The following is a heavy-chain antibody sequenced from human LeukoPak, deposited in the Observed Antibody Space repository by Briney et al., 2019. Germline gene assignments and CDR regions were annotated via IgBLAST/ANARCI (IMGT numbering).Heavy chain of an antibody. Sequence: PSQTLSPTCTVSGGSISSGGYYWSWIRQHPGKGLEWIGYIYYSGSTYYNPSLKSRVTISVDTSKNQFSLKLSSVTAADTAVYYSAREPIPNYYDSSGDYFDYWGQGTLVTVSS. CDR3: AREPIPNYYDSSGDYFDY. CDR1: GGSISSGGYY. CDR2: IYYSGST. D-gene: IGHD3-22*01. V-gene: IGHV4-31*03. J-gene: IGHJ4*02.